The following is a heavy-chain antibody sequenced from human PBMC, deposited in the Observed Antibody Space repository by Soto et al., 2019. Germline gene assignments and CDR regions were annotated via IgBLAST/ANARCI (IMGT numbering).Heavy chain of an antibody. V-gene: IGHV3-23*01. J-gene: IGHJ4*01. Sequence: EVQLLESGGGLVQPGGSLRLSCAASGFTFSNYPMSWVRQAPGKGLEWVSGISGSGETPYYADSVKGRFTISRDNYKNMLDLQMNSLRAEDTAVYYCAKDRRITMVRGVLIAFDSWGQGNLVTVSS. CDR1: GFTFSNYP. D-gene: IGHD3-10*01. CDR2: ISGSGETP. CDR3: AKDRRITMVRGVLIAFDS.